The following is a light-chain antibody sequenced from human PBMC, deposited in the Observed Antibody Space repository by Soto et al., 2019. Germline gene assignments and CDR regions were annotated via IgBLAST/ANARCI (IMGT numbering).Light chain of an antibody. CDR1: QSVSSY. V-gene: IGKV3-15*01. CDR3: QQYNNWPRT. J-gene: IGKJ1*01. Sequence: EIVLTQSPATLSLSPGERATLSCRASQSVSSYLAWYQQKPGQAPRLLIYGASTRATSIPARFSGSGSGTEFTLTITSLQSEDFGVYYCQQYNNWPRTFGQGTKV. CDR2: GAS.